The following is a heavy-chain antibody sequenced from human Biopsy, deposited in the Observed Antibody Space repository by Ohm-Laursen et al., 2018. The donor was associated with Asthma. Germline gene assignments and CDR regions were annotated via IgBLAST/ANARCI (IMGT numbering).Heavy chain of an antibody. Sequence: ATVKISCKASGYTFINYAIHWVRQAPGQRLEWMGWINAGNGNTKYSQKFQGRVTITRDTSASTAYMDLSSLRSEDTAVYYCARTYYDSLTGQVNDAFALWGQGTMVTVSS. CDR3: ARTYYDSLTGQVNDAFAL. D-gene: IGHD3-9*01. V-gene: IGHV1-3*01. CDR2: INAGNGNT. J-gene: IGHJ3*01. CDR1: GYTFINYA.